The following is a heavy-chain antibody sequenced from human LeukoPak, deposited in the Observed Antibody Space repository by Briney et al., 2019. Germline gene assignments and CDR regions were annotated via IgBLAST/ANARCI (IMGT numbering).Heavy chain of an antibody. CDR1: GYSFTSYW. D-gene: IGHD3-9*01. CDR3: ARLGILTGYSDDY. J-gene: IGHJ4*02. V-gene: IGHV5-51*01. Sequence: GESQKISCKGSGYSFTSYWIGWVRQMPGKGLEWMGIIYPGDSDTRYSPSFQGQVTISADKSISTAYLQWSSLKASVTAMYYCARLGILTGYSDDYWGQGTLVTVSS. CDR2: IYPGDSDT.